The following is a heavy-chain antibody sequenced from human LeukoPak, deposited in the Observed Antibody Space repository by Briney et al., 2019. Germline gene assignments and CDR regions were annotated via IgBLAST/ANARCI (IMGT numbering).Heavy chain of an antibody. Sequence: GGSLRLSCAASGFTFSSCAMGWVRQAPGKGLEWVSTISGTGYSTYYADSVKGRFTISRDNSKNTLYLQMNSLRAEDTAVYYCAKDSSGDYRYYYYMDVWGKGTTVTVSS. J-gene: IGHJ6*03. D-gene: IGHD4-17*01. CDR2: ISGTGYST. V-gene: IGHV3-23*01. CDR3: AKDSSGDYRYYYYMDV. CDR1: GFTFSSCA.